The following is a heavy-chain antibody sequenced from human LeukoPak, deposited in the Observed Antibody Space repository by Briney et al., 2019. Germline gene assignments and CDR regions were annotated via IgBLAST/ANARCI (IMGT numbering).Heavy chain of an antibody. CDR2: INPNNPAT. CDR3: ARVRDYSNTPFNWFDA. D-gene: IGHD4-11*01. V-gene: IGHV1-2*07. J-gene: IGHJ5*02. Sequence: ASVKVSCKASGYTFNHNYLHWVRQAPGQGLEWMGWINPNNPATHSSHKFQGRVTMTSDSSISTVYLEVNRLKPDDTAVYFCARVRDYSNTPFNWFDAWGQGTLVIVSS. CDR1: GYTFNHNY.